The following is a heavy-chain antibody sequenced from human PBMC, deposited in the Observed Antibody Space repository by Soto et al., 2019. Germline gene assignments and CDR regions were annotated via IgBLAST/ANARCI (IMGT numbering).Heavy chain of an antibody. CDR3: ARSGLGAIDY. CDR1: GGSISSGGYY. J-gene: IGHJ4*02. V-gene: IGHV4-31*03. Sequence: SETLSLTCTVSGGSISSGGYYWSWIRQHPGKGLEWIGYIYYSGSTYYNPSLKSRVTISVDTSKNQFSLKLSSVTAADTAVYYCARSGLGAIDYWGQGTLVTVSS. D-gene: IGHD1-26*01. CDR2: IYYSGST.